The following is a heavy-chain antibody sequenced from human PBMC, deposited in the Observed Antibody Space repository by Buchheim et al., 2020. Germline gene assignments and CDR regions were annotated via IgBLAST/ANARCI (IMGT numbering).Heavy chain of an antibody. Sequence: QGQLVQSGSELKTPGASVKVSCKASGYRFTESALNWIRQAPGQGLEWMGYINTYTGDPTYAKGFTGRFVFSLDTPVNTAYLQINNLRVEDTSVYYCAKDFQDRMDVWGQGTT. CDR2: INTYTGDP. D-gene: IGHD3-22*01. CDR1: GYRFTESA. V-gene: IGHV7-4-1*02. CDR3: AKDFQDRMDV. J-gene: IGHJ6*02.